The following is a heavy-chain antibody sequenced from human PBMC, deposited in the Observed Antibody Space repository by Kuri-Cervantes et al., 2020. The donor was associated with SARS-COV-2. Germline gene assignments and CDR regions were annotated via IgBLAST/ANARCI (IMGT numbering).Heavy chain of an antibody. CDR2: IKQDGSEK. CDR3: ARAVLGVVAYFDY. J-gene: IGHJ4*02. CDR1: GFTFSSYW. D-gene: IGHD3-3*01. V-gene: IGHV3-7*04. Sequence: GGSLRLSCAASGFTFSSYWMSWVRQAPGKGLEWVANIKQDGSEKYYVDSEKDRFTTSRDNSKNSLYLQMNSLRAEDTAVYYCARAVLGVVAYFDYWGQGTLVTVSS.